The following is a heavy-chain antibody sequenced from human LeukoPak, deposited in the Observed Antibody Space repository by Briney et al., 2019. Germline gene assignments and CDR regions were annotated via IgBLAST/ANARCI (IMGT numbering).Heavy chain of an antibody. V-gene: IGHV3-21*01. CDR2: ISSSSSYI. J-gene: IGHJ6*02. Sequence: GGSLRLSCAASGFTFSSYSMNWVRQAPGKGLEWVSSISSSSSYIYYADSVKGRFTISRDNAKNSLYLQMNSLRAEDTAVYYCAREPVAPRPIYYYGMGVWGQGTTVTVSS. D-gene: IGHD6-6*01. CDR3: AREPVAPRPIYYYGMGV. CDR1: GFTFSSYS.